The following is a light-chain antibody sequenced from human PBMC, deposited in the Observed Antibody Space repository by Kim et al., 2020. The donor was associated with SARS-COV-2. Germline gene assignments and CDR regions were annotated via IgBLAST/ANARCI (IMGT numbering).Light chain of an antibody. CDR3: QQRSNWPPLT. J-gene: IGKJ4*01. V-gene: IGKV3-11*01. CDR2: DAS. CDR1: QSVSSY. Sequence: SPGDRATLSCRPSQSVSSYLAWYQQKPGQAPRLLIYDASNRATGIPARFSGSGSGTDFTLTISRLEPEDFAVYYCQQRSNWPPLTFGGGTKVDIK.